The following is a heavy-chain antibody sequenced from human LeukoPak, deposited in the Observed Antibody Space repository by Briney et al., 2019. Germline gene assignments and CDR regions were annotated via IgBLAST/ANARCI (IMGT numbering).Heavy chain of an antibody. J-gene: IGHJ4*02. CDR2: INPNSGDT. D-gene: IGHD1-26*01. V-gene: IGHV1-2*02. CDR3: ARGTEYGYFGSYYDNFPY. CDR1: GYTFTGYY. Sequence: ASVKVSCKASGYTFTGYYMNWVRQAPGQGLEWMGWINPNSGDTNYAQKFQGRVTMARDTSISTAYMELSRLKSDDTAVYYCARGTEYGYFGSYYDNFPYWGQGTLVTVSS.